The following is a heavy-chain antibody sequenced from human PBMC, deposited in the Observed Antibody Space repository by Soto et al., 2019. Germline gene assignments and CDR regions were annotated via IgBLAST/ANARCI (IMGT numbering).Heavy chain of an antibody. Sequence: SSVKVACKASGGTFRIYAISWVRQAPGQGLEWMGGIIPIFGTANYAQKFPGRVTITSDESTSTAYMEISSLRSEDTAVYYCARGGVAAANYYYGMDFWGQGTTVTVSS. J-gene: IGHJ6*02. CDR3: ARGGVAAANYYYGMDF. CDR1: GGTFRIYA. V-gene: IGHV1-69*13. D-gene: IGHD6-13*01. CDR2: IIPIFGTA.